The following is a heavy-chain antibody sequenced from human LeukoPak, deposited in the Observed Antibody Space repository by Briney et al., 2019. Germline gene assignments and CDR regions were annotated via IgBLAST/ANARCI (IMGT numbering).Heavy chain of an antibody. CDR2: IKQDGSEK. Sequence: PGGSLRLSCAASGFTSSSYWMSWVRQAPGKGLEWVANIKQDGSEKYYVDSVKGRFTISRDNAKNSLYLQMNSLRAEDTAVYYCARNDWHYDFRSGYPYDAFDIWGQGTMVTVSS. CDR3: ARNDWHYDFRSGYPYDAFDI. D-gene: IGHD3-3*01. CDR1: GFTSSSYW. J-gene: IGHJ3*02. V-gene: IGHV3-7*01.